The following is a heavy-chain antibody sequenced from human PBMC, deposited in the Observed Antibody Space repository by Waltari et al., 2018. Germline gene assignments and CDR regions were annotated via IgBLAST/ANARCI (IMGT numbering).Heavy chain of an antibody. D-gene: IGHD2-15*01. CDR3: TTDRGISVRPIFDC. Sequence: EVQLVESGGGLVKPGGSLRLSCTASEFTPSNGWWGWVRQAPGKGLVWIARVKSKSAGGTIDYAAPVKGRFTLSRDDSKNTLSLQMNSLKNEDTGIYYCTTDRGISVRPIFDCWGQGTPVTVSS. V-gene: IGHV3-15*01. J-gene: IGHJ4*02. CDR2: VKSKSAGGTI. CDR1: EFTPSNGW.